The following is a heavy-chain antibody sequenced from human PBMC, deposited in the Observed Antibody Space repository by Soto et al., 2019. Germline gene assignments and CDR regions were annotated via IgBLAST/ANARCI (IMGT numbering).Heavy chain of an antibody. Sequence: PSETLSLTCIGSGYSVTSSDYCWAWIRQPPGKGLEWIGSMFYSGLTYYNPSLKSRVTLSVDTSKNQFSVRLNSVTAADTAVYYCAPLSVSLSGPYGIHVWGQGTTVTVSS. CDR1: GYSVTSSDYC. J-gene: IGHJ6*02. V-gene: IGHV4-39*01. CDR2: MFYSGLT. CDR3: APLSVSLSGPYGIHV. D-gene: IGHD2-15*01.